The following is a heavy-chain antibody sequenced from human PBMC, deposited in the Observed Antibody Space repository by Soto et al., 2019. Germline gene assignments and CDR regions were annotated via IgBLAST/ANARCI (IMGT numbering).Heavy chain of an antibody. J-gene: IGHJ4*02. Sequence: EVQLVESGGDLVKPGGSLRLSCAASGFTFSNAWMNWVRQAPGKGLEWVGRIKSKIDGGTTDYAAPVKGRFTISRDDSKNTLYLQMNSLKTEDTAVYDCTTDDFWSGPHLPCDTLDYWGQGTLVTVAS. CDR1: GFTFSNAW. V-gene: IGHV3-15*07. CDR2: IKSKIDGGTT. CDR3: TTDDFWSGPHLPCDTLDY. D-gene: IGHD3-3*01.